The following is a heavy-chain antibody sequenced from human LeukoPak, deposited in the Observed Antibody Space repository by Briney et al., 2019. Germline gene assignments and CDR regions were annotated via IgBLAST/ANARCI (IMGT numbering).Heavy chain of an antibody. CDR3: ARDSMIVVAELDY. CDR2: ISYDGSNK. V-gene: IGHV3-30-3*01. Sequence: GRSLRLSCAASGFTFSSYAMHWVRQAPGKGLEWVAVISYDGSNKYYADSVKGRFTISRDNSKNTLYLQMNSLRAEDTAVYYCARDSMIVVAELDYWGQGTLVTVSS. J-gene: IGHJ4*02. D-gene: IGHD3-22*01. CDR1: GFTFSSYA.